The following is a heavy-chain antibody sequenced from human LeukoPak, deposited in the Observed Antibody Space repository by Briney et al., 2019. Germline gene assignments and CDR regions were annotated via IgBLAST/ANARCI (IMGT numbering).Heavy chain of an antibody. CDR2: IYTSGST. D-gene: IGHD2-15*01. CDR3: ARGLADCSGGSCIGSGYYYYYYMDV. CDR1: GGSISGYY. V-gene: IGHV4-4*07. J-gene: IGHJ6*03. Sequence: SETLSLTCTVSGGSISGYYWSWIRQPAGKGLEWIGRIYTSGSTNYNPSLKSRVTMSVDTSKNQFSLKLNSVTAADTAVYYCARGLADCSGGSCIGSGYYYYYYMDVWGKGTTVTVSS.